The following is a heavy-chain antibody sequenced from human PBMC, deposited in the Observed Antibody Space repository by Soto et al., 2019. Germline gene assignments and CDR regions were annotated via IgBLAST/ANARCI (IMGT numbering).Heavy chain of an antibody. J-gene: IGHJ6*02. CDR1: GYTVTSYG. V-gene: IGHV1-18*01. CDR3: ARVGPVGSSSWYENYYGMDV. Sequence: GASVKVSCKASGYTVTSYGISGVRQAPGQGLEWMGWISAYNGNTNYAQKLQGRVTMTTDTSTSTAYMELRSLRSDDTAVYYCARVGPVGSSSWYENYYGMDVWGQGTTVTVSS. D-gene: IGHD6-13*01. CDR2: ISAYNGNT.